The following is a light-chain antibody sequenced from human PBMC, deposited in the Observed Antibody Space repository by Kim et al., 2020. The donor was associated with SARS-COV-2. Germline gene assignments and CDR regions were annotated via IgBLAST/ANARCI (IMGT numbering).Light chain of an antibody. V-gene: IGKV3D-7*01. CDR1: QSVSSSY. CDR2: GAS. Sequence: PLERVPLSCRASQSVSSSYLTWYQQNPGQAPRLLIYGASTRATSIPARFSGSGSGTDFTLTISSLQPEDFAVYYCQQDYNFTFGQGTKLEI. J-gene: IGKJ2*01. CDR3: QQDYNFT.